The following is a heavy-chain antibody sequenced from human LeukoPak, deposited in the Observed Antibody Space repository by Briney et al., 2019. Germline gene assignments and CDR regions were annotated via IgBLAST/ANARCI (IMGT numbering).Heavy chain of an antibody. CDR2: ISGSGAAT. D-gene: IGHD3-22*01. CDR1: GFTLGNYA. V-gene: IGHV3-23*01. J-gene: IGHJ5*02. Sequence: GGSLRLSCATSGFTLGNYAMTWVRQAPGKGLEWVSTISGSGAATNYADSVKGRFTISRDNSENTLYLQMNSLRAEDTAIYYCVRDRPNYYDSSGHYYRRNGDHWGQGTLVTVSS. CDR3: VRDRPNYYDSSGHYYRRNGDH.